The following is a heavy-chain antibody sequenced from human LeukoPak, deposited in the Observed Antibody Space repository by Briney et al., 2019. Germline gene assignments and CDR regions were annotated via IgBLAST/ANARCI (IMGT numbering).Heavy chain of an antibody. CDR1: GGTLSSYA. CDR2: IIPIFGTA. J-gene: IGHJ6*04. Sequence: SVKVSCKASGGTLSSYAISWVRQAPGQGLEWMGGIIPIFGTANYAQKFQGRVTITADESTSTAYMELSSLRSEDTAVYYCARAHYGSGSYSYYGMDVWGKGTTVTVSS. V-gene: IGHV1-69*01. D-gene: IGHD3-10*01. CDR3: ARAHYGSGSYSYYGMDV.